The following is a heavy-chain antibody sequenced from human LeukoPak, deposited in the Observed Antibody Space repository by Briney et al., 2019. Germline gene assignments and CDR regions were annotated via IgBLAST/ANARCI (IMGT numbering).Heavy chain of an antibody. Sequence: GGSLRLSCAASGFTVSSNYMSWVRQAPGKGLEWVSVIYSGGGTYYAASVKGRFTISRDNSKNTLYLQINSLRAEDTAVYYCARVSTTSFAFDIWGQGTMVTVSS. CDR2: IYSGGGT. V-gene: IGHV3-53*01. CDR1: GFTVSSNY. D-gene: IGHD4-17*01. CDR3: ARVSTTSFAFDI. J-gene: IGHJ3*02.